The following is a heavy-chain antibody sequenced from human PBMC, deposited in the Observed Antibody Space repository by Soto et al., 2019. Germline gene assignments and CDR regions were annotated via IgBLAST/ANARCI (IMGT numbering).Heavy chain of an antibody. CDR2: NDESEST. V-gene: IGHV4-31*03. Sequence: SETLSLTCTVSGGSISSCGYYWGRLRQHPGKGLEWIRYNDESESTYYNPSLKSRVTISVDTSKNQFSLKLSSVTAEDTAVYYCARDLDGGSWSYLDYWGQGTLVTVSS. CDR1: GGSISSCGYY. J-gene: IGHJ4*02. D-gene: IGHD3-10*01. CDR3: ARDLDGGSWSYLDY.